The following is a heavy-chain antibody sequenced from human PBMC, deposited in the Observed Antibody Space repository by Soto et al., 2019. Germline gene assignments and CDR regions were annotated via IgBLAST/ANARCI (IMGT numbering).Heavy chain of an antibody. CDR1: GYSFTTYW. CDR3: ARQKTYSNLGFFDP. J-gene: IGHJ5*02. D-gene: IGHD4-4*01. CDR2: IYPGDSNT. Sequence: GESLKISCKVSGYSFTTYWIGWVRQMPGKGLEWVGIIYPGDSNTRYSPSFQGQVTISADKSINTAYLQWSSLKASDTAMYYCARQKTYSNLGFFDPWGQGTLVTVSS. V-gene: IGHV5-51*01.